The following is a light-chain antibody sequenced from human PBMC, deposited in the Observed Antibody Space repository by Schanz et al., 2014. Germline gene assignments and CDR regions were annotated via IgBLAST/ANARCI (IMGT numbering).Light chain of an antibody. V-gene: IGLV2-8*01. CDR1: SSDVGGYKY. Sequence: QSALTQPPSASGSPGQSVTISCTGTSSDVGGYKYVSWYQQHPGKAPKLMIYDVTKRPSGVPDRFSGSKSGNTASLTVSGLQAEDEADYYCNSYGGSRNLVFGGGTKLTVL. J-gene: IGLJ2*01. CDR2: DVT. CDR3: NSYGGSRNLV.